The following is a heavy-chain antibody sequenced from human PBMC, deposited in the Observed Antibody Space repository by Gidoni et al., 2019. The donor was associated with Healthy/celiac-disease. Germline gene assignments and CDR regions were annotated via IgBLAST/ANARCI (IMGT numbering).Heavy chain of an antibody. Sequence: EVQLLESGGGLVQPGGSLRLSCAASGVTFSSYAMRWVRQAPGKGLEWVSAIIGSGGSTYYADSVKSRFTISRDNSKNTLYLQMNSLRAENTAVYYCAKTDSSGYYCDYWGQGTLVTVSS. CDR3: AKTDSSGYYCDY. D-gene: IGHD3-22*01. V-gene: IGHV3-23*01. CDR1: GVTFSSYA. CDR2: IIGSGGST. J-gene: IGHJ4*02.